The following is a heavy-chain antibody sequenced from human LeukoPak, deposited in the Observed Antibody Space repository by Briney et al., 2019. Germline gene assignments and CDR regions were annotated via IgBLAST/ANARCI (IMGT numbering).Heavy chain of an antibody. V-gene: IGHV1-8*03. Sequence: ASVKVSCKASGYTFTSYGISWVRQASGRGLEWMGWMNANSGNTGYAQKFHGRFTFTRDTSTGTAYMELSSLRSEDTAVYYCARGASRSFDKWGQGTLVTVSS. CDR2: MNANSGNT. CDR3: ARGASRSFDK. CDR1: GYTFTSYG. J-gene: IGHJ4*02.